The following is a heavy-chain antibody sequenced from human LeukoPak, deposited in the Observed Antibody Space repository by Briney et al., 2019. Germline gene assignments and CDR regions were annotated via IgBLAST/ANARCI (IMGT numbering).Heavy chain of an antibody. D-gene: IGHD1-26*01. Sequence: SETLSLTCTVSGGSISSYYWSWIRQPPGKGLEWIGYIYYSGSTNYNPSLKSRVTISVDTSKNQFSLKLSSVTAADTAVYYCARAGVFGSYSFSRYYYYMDVWGKGTTVTVSS. CDR2: IYYSGST. V-gene: IGHV4-59*01. CDR1: GGSISSYY. J-gene: IGHJ6*03. CDR3: ARAGVFGSYSFSRYYYYMDV.